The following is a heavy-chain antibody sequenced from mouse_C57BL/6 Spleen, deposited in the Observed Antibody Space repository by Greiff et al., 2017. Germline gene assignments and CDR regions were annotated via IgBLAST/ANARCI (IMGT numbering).Heavy chain of an antibody. CDR2: INYDGSST. D-gene: IGHD2-4*01. CDR1: GFTFSDYY. Sequence: EVKLVESEGGLVQPGSSMKLSCTASGFTFSDYYMAWVRQVPEKGLEWVANINYDGSSTYYLDSLKSRFIISRDNAKNILYLQMSSLKSEDTATYYCARGGYYDYDGYAMDYWGQGTSVTVSS. J-gene: IGHJ4*01. V-gene: IGHV5-16*01. CDR3: ARGGYYDYDGYAMDY.